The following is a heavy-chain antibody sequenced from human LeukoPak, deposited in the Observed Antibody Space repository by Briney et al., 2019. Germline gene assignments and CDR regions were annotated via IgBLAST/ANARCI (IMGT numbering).Heavy chain of an antibody. Sequence: GGSLRLSCAASGFTFSSYGMHWVRQAPGKGLEWVAVISYDGSNKYYADSVKGRFTISRDNSKNTLYLQMNSLRAEDTAVYYCAKDESYSSGWLFDYWGQGTLVTVSS. J-gene: IGHJ4*02. CDR2: ISYDGSNK. V-gene: IGHV3-30*18. CDR1: GFTFSSYG. D-gene: IGHD6-19*01. CDR3: AKDESYSSGWLFDY.